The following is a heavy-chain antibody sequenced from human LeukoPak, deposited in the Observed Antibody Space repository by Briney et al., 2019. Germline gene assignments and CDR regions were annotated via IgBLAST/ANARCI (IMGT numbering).Heavy chain of an antibody. V-gene: IGHV4-34*01. CDR3: ARTGRTSSVAYYYYMDV. D-gene: IGHD6-6*01. CDR2: INHSGST. CDR1: GGSFSGYY. Sequence: SETLPLTCAVYGGSFSGYYWSWIRQPPGKGLEWIGEINHSGSTNYNPPLKSRVTISVDTSKNQFSLKLTSATAADTAVYYCARTGRTSSVAYYYYMDVWGKGTTVTVSS. J-gene: IGHJ6*03.